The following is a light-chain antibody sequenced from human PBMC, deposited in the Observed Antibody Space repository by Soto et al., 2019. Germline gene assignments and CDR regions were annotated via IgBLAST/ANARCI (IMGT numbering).Light chain of an antibody. V-gene: IGKV3-15*01. Sequence: EIVMTQSPVTLSVSPGERATLSCRASQSVSSNLAWYQQKPGQAPRLLIYGASTRATGIPARFSGSGSVTEFSLTISSLQSEDFAVYYCQQYNNWPFTFGPGTKVDIK. CDR2: GAS. CDR3: QQYNNWPFT. J-gene: IGKJ3*01. CDR1: QSVSSN.